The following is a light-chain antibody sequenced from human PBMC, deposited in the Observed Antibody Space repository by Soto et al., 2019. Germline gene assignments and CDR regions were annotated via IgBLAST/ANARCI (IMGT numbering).Light chain of an antibody. V-gene: IGKV3-20*01. Sequence: ESGVTASPGTLVLSSGEKTTLSCRASPSVSSSYFAWYQQKPGQAPRLLIYGASSRATGIPDRFSGSGSGTDFTLTISRLEPEDFAVYYCQQYGRSPRTFGQGTKVDI. CDR1: PSVSSSY. CDR2: GAS. J-gene: IGKJ1*01. CDR3: QQYGRSPRT.